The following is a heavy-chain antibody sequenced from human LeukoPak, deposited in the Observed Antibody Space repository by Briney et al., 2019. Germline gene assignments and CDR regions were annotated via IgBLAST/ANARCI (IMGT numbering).Heavy chain of an antibody. V-gene: IGHV1-2*02. CDR1: GYTFTGYY. D-gene: IGHD3-9*01. CDR2: INPNSGGT. CDR3: ARRLYYDILTGWYPFDY. Sequence: ASVKVSCKASGYTFTGYYMHWVRQAPGQGLEWMGWINPNSGGTNYAQKFQGRVTMTRDTSISTAYMELSRLRSDDTAVYYCARRLYYDILTGWYPFDYWGQGTLVTVSS. J-gene: IGHJ4*02.